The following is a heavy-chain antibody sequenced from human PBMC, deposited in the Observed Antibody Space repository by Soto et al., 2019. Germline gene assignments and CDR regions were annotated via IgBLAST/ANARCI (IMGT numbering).Heavy chain of an antibody. CDR2: ISGSGGST. J-gene: IGHJ4*02. D-gene: IGHD4-17*01. CDR3: AKGNYRDYGGKSGGFGY. CDR1: GFTFSSYA. V-gene: IGHV3-23*01. Sequence: EVQLLESGGGLVQPGGSLRLSCAASGFTFSSYAMSWVRQAPGKGLEWVSAISGSGGSTYYTDSVKGRFTISRDNSKNTLYLQMNSLRAEDTAVYYCAKGNYRDYGGKSGGFGYWGQGTLVTVSS.